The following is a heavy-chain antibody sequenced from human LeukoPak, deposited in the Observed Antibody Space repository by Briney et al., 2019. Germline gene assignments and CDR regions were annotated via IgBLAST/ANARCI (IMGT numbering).Heavy chain of an antibody. D-gene: IGHD4-17*01. CDR1: GGTFSSYA. Sequence: SVNVSCKACGGTFSSYAISWVRQAPGQGLEWMGRIIPILGIANYAQKFQGRVTITADKSTSTAYMELSSLRSEDTAVYYCARPSSHGAFDYWGQGTLVTVSS. J-gene: IGHJ4*02. CDR2: IIPILGIA. CDR3: ARPSSHGAFDY. V-gene: IGHV1-69*04.